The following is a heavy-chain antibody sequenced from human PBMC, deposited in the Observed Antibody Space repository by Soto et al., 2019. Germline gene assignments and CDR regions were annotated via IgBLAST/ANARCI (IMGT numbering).Heavy chain of an antibody. CDR3: ASGCIGGICYLFDY. CDR1: GYTFTTYA. Sequence: GASVKVSCKASGYTFTTYAMHWVRQAPGQRLEWMGWINAGNGNTKYSQKFQGRVTITRDTSASTAYMELSSLRSEDTAVYFCASGCIGGICYLFDYWGQGPLVTVSS. D-gene: IGHD2-15*01. CDR2: INAGNGNT. V-gene: IGHV1-3*01. J-gene: IGHJ4*02.